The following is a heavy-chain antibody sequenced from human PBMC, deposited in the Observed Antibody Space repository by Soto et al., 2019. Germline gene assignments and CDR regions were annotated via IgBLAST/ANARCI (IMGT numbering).Heavy chain of an antibody. CDR2: IYYSGST. CDR1: GGSISSSSYY. Sequence: SETLSLTCTVSGGSISSSSYYWGWIRQPPGKGLEWIGSIYYSGSTYYNPSLKSRVTISVDTSKNQFSLKLSSVTAADTAVYYCARHYYDSSGFWSDYYGMDVWGQGTTVTVSS. CDR3: ARHYYDSSGFWSDYYGMDV. V-gene: IGHV4-39*01. D-gene: IGHD3-22*01. J-gene: IGHJ6*02.